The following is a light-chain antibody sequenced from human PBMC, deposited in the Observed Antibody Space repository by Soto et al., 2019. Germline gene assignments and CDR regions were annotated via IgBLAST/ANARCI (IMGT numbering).Light chain of an antibody. CDR1: QSVSSSY. CDR2: GAS. V-gene: IGKV3-20*01. Sequence: EIVMTQSPATLSVSPGERATLSCRASQSVSSSYLAWYQQKPGQAPRLLIYGASSRATGIPDRFSGSGSGTDFTLTISRLEPEDFAVYYCQQDLTFGPGTKVDIK. CDR3: QQDLT. J-gene: IGKJ3*01.